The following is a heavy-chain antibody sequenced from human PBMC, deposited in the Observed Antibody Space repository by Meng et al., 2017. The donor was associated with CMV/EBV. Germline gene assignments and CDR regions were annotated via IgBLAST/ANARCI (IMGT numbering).Heavy chain of an antibody. V-gene: IGHV1-18*01. CDR2: ISAYNGNT. CDR3: ARGNIVVVPAAIGWFDP. Sequence: ASVKVSCKASGYTFTSDGISWVRQAPGQGLEWMGWISAYNGNTNYAQKLQGRVTMTTDTSTSTAYMELRSLRSDDTAVYYCARGNIVVVPAAIGWFDPWGQGTLVTVSS. CDR1: GYTFTSDG. D-gene: IGHD2-2*01. J-gene: IGHJ5*02.